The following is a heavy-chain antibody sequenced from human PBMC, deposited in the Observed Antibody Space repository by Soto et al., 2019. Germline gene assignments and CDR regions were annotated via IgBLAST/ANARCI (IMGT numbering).Heavy chain of an antibody. CDR2: VSYDGSNK. CDR3: VAGEFHGDY. V-gene: IGHV3-30*03. J-gene: IGHJ4*02. D-gene: IGHD3-10*01. CDR1: GLSFSVYG. Sequence: QVQLMESGGGVVQPGRSLRLSCAASGLSFSVYGMLWVRQAPGKGLEWVAIVSYDGSNKYYADSVKGRFTISRDNSKNTLYLQMSSLRAEDTAVYYCVAGEFHGDYWGQGTLVTVSS.